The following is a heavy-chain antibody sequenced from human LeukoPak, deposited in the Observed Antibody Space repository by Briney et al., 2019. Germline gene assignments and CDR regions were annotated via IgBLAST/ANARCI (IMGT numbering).Heavy chain of an antibody. CDR2: IRSKANSYAT. Sequence: PGGSLRLSCAASGFTFSGSAMHWVRQASGKGLEWVGRIRSKANSYATAYAASVKGRFTISRDDSKNTAYLQMNSLKTEDTAVYYCVWQQLATFDYWGQGTLVTVSS. D-gene: IGHD6-13*01. CDR3: VWQQLATFDY. J-gene: IGHJ4*02. CDR1: GFTFSGSA. V-gene: IGHV3-73*01.